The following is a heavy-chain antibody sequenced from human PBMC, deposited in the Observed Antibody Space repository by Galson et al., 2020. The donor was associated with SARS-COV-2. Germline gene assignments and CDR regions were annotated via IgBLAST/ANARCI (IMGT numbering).Heavy chain of an antibody. CDR3: AGQRHITMFGMIINYHGFDY. D-gene: IGHD3-3*01. Sequence: SETLSLTCAVYGGSFSGYYWSWIRQPPGKGLEWIGEINHSGSTSYNPSLKSRVTISVDTSKNQFSLKLSLVTAADTAVFYCAGQRHITMFGMIINYHGFDYWGQGTLVSVSS. V-gene: IGHV4-34*01. CDR1: GGSFSGYY. CDR2: INHSGST. J-gene: IGHJ4*02.